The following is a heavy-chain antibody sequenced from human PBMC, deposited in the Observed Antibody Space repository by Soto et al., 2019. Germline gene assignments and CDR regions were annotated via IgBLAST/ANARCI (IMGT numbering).Heavy chain of an antibody. V-gene: IGHV4-30-2*01. Sequence: PSETLSLTCAVSGGSISSGGYAWSWIRQPPGKGLEWIVYIYHSGSTYYNPSLKSRVTISVDRSKNQFSLKLSSVTAADTAMYYRARRTYGGVGSWGQGTLVTVSX. D-gene: IGHD3-16*01. CDR1: GGSISSGGYA. J-gene: IGHJ5*01. CDR3: ARRTYGGVGS. CDR2: IYHSGST.